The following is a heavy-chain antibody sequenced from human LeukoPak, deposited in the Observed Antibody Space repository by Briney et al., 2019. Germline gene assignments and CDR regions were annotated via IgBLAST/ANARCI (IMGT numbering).Heavy chain of an antibody. CDR1: GGSISSYY. CDR2: IYYSGST. Sequence: SETLSLTCTVSGGSISSYYWSWIRRPPGKGLEWIGYIYYSGSTNYNPSLKSRVTISVDTSKNQFSLKLSSVTAADTAVYYCASSSSWPVDWFDPWGQGTLVTVSS. D-gene: IGHD6-13*01. V-gene: IGHV4-59*01. CDR3: ASSSSWPVDWFDP. J-gene: IGHJ5*02.